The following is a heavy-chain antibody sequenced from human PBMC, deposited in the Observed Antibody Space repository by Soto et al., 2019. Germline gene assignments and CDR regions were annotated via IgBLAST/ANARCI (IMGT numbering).Heavy chain of an antibody. CDR2: INSDGSST. CDR1: GFTFSSYW. V-gene: IGHV3-74*01. CDR3: ARDIAAAGDDY. D-gene: IGHD6-13*01. J-gene: IGHJ4*02. Sequence: EVQLVESGGGLVQPGGSLRLSCAASGFTFSSYWMHWVRQAPGKGLVWVSRINSDGSSTSYADSVKGRFTISRDNAKHTLYRQMNRLRAEDTAVYYCARDIAAAGDDYWGQGTLVTVAS.